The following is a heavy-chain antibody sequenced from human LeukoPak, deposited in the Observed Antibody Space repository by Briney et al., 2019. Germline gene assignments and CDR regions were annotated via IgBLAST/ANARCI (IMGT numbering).Heavy chain of an antibody. CDR2: ISYDGSNK. CDR3: ARETEAFDY. CDR1: GFXFSSYA. J-gene: IGHJ4*02. V-gene: IGHV3-30-3*01. Sequence: GRSLRLSCAASGFXFSSYAIHWVRQAPGKGLEWVAVISYDGSNKFYAGSVKGRFTISRGNSKNTLYLQMNSLRPEDTAVYYCARETEAFDYWGQGTLVTVSS.